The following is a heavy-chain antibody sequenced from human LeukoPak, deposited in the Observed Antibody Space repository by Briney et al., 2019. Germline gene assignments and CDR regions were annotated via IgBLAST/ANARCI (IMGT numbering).Heavy chain of an antibody. V-gene: IGHV3-30*01. CDR3: ARDVSPPVITTVDY. J-gene: IGHJ4*02. CDR1: GFTFSSYA. Sequence: GGSLRLSCAASGFTFSSYAMHWVRQAPGKGLEWVAVISFDGSNKYYADSVKGRFTISRDNSKNTLFLQMNSLRGEDTGVYYCARDVSPPVITTVDYWGQGTLVTVSS. CDR2: ISFDGSNK. D-gene: IGHD3-22*01.